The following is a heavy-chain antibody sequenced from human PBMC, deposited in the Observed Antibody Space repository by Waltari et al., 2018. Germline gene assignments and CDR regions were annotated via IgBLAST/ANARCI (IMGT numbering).Heavy chain of an antibody. CDR3: ARVGVVRGVMDNWFDP. V-gene: IGHV4-38-2*01. CDR1: GYSISSGSY. Sequence: QVQLQESGPGLVKPSETLSLTCAVSGYSISSGSYWGWIRQPPGKGLEWIGSIYHSGSTYYNPSLKSRVTISVDTSKNQFSLKLSSVTAADTAVYYCARVGVVRGVMDNWFDPWGQGTLVTVSS. D-gene: IGHD3-10*01. CDR2: IYHSGST. J-gene: IGHJ5*02.